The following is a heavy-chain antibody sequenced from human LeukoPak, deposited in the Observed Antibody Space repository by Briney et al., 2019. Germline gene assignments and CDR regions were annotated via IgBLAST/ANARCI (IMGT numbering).Heavy chain of an antibody. CDR3: ARGPYYYDSSGYYLGY. D-gene: IGHD3-22*01. CDR1: GGSISSYY. Sequence: KPSETLSLTCTVSGGSISSYYWSWIRQPPGKGLEWIGYIYYSGSTNYNPSLKSRVTIPVDTSKNQFSLKLSSVTAADTAVYYCARGPYYYDSSGYYLGYWGQGTLVTVSS. J-gene: IGHJ4*02. V-gene: IGHV4-59*01. CDR2: IYYSGST.